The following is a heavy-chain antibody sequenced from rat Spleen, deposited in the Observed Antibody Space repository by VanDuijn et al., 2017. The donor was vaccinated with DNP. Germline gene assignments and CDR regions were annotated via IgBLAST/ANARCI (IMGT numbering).Heavy chain of an antibody. D-gene: IGHD1-4*01. CDR1: GFTFSNFG. J-gene: IGHJ2*01. CDR2: ISGSGGST. Sequence: EVQLVESGGGLVQPGRSLKLSCAASGFTFSNFGMTWVRQAPAKGLEWVATISGSGGSTYYRDSVKGRFTISRDNAQSTLDLQMNSLRSEDTAIYYCARGNYPGINTFDYWGQGVTVTVSS. V-gene: IGHV5-46*01. CDR3: ARGNYPGINTFDY.